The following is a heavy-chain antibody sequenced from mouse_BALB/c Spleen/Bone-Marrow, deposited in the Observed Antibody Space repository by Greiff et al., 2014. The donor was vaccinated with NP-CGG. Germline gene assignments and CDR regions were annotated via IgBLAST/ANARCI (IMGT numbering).Heavy chain of an antibody. J-gene: IGHJ4*01. CDR1: GFTFSSYG. D-gene: IGHD4-1*01. V-gene: IGHV5-6*02. CDR3: ARRGNWDGRAAMDY. CDR2: ISSGGVNT. Sequence: EVKLEESGGDLVKPGGSLKLSCAASGFTFSSYGMSWVRQTPDKRLECVATISSGGVNTYYIDSVKGRFTISRDNAKNTLYLQMSSLKSEDTAMYHCARRGNWDGRAAMDYWGQGTSVTVSS.